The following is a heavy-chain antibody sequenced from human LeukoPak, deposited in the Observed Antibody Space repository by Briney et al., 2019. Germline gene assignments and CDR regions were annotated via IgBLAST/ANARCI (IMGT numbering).Heavy chain of an antibody. CDR3: AKRGVVVRVILVGFHKEAYYFDS. V-gene: IGHV3-23*01. CDR2: LSASGGGT. J-gene: IGHJ4*02. D-gene: IGHD3-10*01. CDR1: GITLSNYG. Sequence: GGSLRLSCAVSGITLSNYGMAWVRQPPGKGLEWVASLSASGGGTSYADSVRGRFTISRDNAKNTLYLQMNSLRAEDTAVYFCAKRGVVVRVILVGFHKEAYYFDSWGQGVLVTVSS.